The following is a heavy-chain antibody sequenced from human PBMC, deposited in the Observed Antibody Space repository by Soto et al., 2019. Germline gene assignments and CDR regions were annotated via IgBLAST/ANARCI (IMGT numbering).Heavy chain of an antibody. Sequence: QITLKESGPTLVKPTQTLTLTCTFSGFSLNTRGVGVGWIRQPPGKALEWLTLIYWDDAKEYSPSLKSRLTKPKDTSKKPVVPRMNNLDPVDTAKYYWVHKGEGDRILDFWGQGALVTVSS. CDR3: VHKGEGDRILDF. CDR2: IYWDDAK. J-gene: IGHJ4*02. V-gene: IGHV2-5*02. D-gene: IGHD3-16*01. CDR1: GFSLNTRGVG.